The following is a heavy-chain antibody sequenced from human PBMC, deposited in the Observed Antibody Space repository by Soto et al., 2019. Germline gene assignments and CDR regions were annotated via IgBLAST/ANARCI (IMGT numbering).Heavy chain of an antibody. CDR3: AKGSTDTGGYYYYSMDV. D-gene: IGHD2-2*01. Sequence: AGGSLRLSCGASGFTFSSYAMSWVRQAPGKGLDWVSVISGSGGITYSADSGKGRLTLSRDNSKNILYLQMNSLRAADTAVYYCAKGSTDTGGYYYYSMDVWGQGTAVTVPS. CDR1: GFTFSSYA. CDR2: ISGSGGIT. J-gene: IGHJ6*02. V-gene: IGHV3-23*01.